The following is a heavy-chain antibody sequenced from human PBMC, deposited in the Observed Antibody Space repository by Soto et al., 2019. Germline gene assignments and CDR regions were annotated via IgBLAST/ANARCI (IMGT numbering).Heavy chain of an antibody. CDR3: ARDLAKGGGSAGFDY. D-gene: IGHD1-26*01. J-gene: IGHJ4*02. Sequence: ASVKVSCKASGYTFTGHYMHWVRQAPGQGLEWMGWINPKSGGTMYPQKFQGRVTMTWDTSISTAYMALTRLRSDATAVYYCARDLAKGGGSAGFDYWGQGTLVTVSS. V-gene: IGHV1-2*02. CDR2: INPKSGGT. CDR1: GYTFTGHY.